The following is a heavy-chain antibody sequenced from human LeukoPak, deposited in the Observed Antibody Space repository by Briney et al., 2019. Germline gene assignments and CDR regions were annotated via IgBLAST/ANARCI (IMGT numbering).Heavy chain of an antibody. Sequence: SETLSLTCTVSGGSISSGSYYWSWIRQPAGKGLEWIGRIYTSGSTNYNPSLKSRVTISVDTSKNQFSLKLSSVTAADTAVYYCARHEAYCGGDCYSHYDYWGQETLVTVSS. CDR2: IYTSGST. CDR1: GGSISSGSYY. D-gene: IGHD2-21*02. CDR3: ARHEAYCGGDCYSHYDY. V-gene: IGHV4-61*02. J-gene: IGHJ4*02.